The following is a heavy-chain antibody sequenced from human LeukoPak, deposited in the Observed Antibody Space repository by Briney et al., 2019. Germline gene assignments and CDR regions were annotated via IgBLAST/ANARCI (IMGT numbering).Heavy chain of an antibody. D-gene: IGHD2-15*01. CDR3: ARARGRLLLIDY. V-gene: IGHV4-4*07. CDR1: GASIGSFY. CDR2: VHSSGST. Sequence: AETLSLTCTVSGASIGSFYWSWIRQPAGKGLEWIRRVHSSGSTNYIPSIKSRVTMSVDTSKNQFSLKLNSVTAADSAVYYCARARGRLLLIDYWGQGTLVTVSS. J-gene: IGHJ4*02.